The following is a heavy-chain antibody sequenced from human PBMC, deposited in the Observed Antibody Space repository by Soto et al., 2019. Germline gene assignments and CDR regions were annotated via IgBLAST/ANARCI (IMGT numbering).Heavy chain of an antibody. Sequence: XETLSLTCTVSGGSVSSGSYYWSWIRQPPGKGLEWIGYIYYSGSTNYNPSLKSRVTISVDTSKNQFSLKLSSVTAADTAVYYCARVWDIVATSWFDPWGQGTLVTVSS. CDR2: IYYSGST. CDR1: GGSVSSGSYY. D-gene: IGHD5-12*01. J-gene: IGHJ5*02. V-gene: IGHV4-61*01. CDR3: ARVWDIVATSWFDP.